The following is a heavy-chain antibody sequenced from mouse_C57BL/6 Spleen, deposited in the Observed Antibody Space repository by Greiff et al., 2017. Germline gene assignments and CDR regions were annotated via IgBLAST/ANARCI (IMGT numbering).Heavy chain of an antibody. V-gene: IGHV1-82*01. Sequence: QVQLQQSGPELVKPGASVKISCKASGYAFSSSWMNWVKQRPGTGLEWIGRIYPGDGDTNYNGKFKGKATLTADKSSSTAYMQLSSLTSEDSAVYFCAREGLQRGFAYWGQGTLVTVSA. J-gene: IGHJ3*01. CDR1: GYAFSSSW. CDR2: IYPGDGDT. CDR3: AREGLQRGFAY. D-gene: IGHD2-13*01.